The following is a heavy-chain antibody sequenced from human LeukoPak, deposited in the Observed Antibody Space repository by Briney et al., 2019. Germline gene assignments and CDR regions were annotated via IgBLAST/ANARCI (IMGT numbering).Heavy chain of an antibody. Sequence: PGGSLRLSCAASGFTVGTYDMHWVRQAPGEGPEWIAYFGISGTIYYADSVRGRFTISRDSAKNSLHLEMNSLRVDDTAIYYCAGYGFYPYWGQGTPVTVSS. J-gene: IGHJ4*02. V-gene: IGHV3-48*01. CDR1: GFTVGTYD. D-gene: IGHD5-18*01. CDR2: FGISGTI. CDR3: AGYGFYPY.